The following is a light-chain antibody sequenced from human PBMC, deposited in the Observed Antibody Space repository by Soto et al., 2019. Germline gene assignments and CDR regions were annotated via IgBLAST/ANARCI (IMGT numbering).Light chain of an antibody. CDR1: QGISSY. CDR2: SAS. V-gene: IGKV1-39*01. CDR3: QQSYTSPTT. Sequence: DIQLTQSPSSLSASVGDRVTITFQVSQGISSYLNWYRQKPGKVPKLLIYSASNLQSGVPSRFTGSGSGTDFTLTVNSLQAEDFATYYCQQSYTSPTTFGQGTRLEIK. J-gene: IGKJ5*01.